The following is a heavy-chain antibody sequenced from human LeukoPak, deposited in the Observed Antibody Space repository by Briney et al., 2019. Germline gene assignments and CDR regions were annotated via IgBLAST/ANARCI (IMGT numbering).Heavy chain of an antibody. CDR2: IYTSGST. J-gene: IGHJ4*02. CDR1: GGSISSGSYY. Sequence: SGTLSLTCTVSGGSISSGSYYWSWIRQRAGKGLEWIGRIYTSGSTNYNPSLKSRVTISVDTSKNQFSLKLSSVTAADTAVYYCAKGNSYPDYWGQGTLVTVSS. D-gene: IGHD3-16*02. CDR3: AKGNSYPDY. V-gene: IGHV4-61*02.